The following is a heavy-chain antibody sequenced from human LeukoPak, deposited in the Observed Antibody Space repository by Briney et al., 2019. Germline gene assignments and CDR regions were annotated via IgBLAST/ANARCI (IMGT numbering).Heavy chain of an antibody. Sequence: SQTLSLTCALSGDSVSSNSAAWNWIRQSPSRGLEWLGRTYYRSKWYNDYAVSVKSRITINPDTSKNQFSLQLNSVTPEDTAVYYCAREKAKDYYDSSGYYSGNNWFDPWGQGTLVTVPS. V-gene: IGHV6-1*01. D-gene: IGHD3-22*01. CDR2: TYYRSKWYN. CDR1: GDSVSSNSAA. CDR3: AREKAKDYYDSSGYYSGNNWFDP. J-gene: IGHJ5*02.